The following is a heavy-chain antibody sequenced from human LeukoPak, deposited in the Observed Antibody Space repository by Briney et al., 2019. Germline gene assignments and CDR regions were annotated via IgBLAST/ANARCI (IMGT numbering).Heavy chain of an antibody. CDR1: GGTSSSYA. CDR2: IIPIFGIA. V-gene: IGHV1-69*04. Sequence: SAKVSCKASGGTSSSYAVSWVREAPGPRVKWMGRIIPIFGIANYTQKFQGRVTITADKSTSTAYMELSSLRSEDTAVYYCARSLAVAGTESAFDIWGQGTMVTVSS. CDR3: ARSLAVAGTESAFDI. D-gene: IGHD6-19*01. J-gene: IGHJ3*02.